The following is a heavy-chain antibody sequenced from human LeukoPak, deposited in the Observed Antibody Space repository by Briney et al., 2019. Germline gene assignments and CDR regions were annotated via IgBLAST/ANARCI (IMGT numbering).Heavy chain of an antibody. V-gene: IGHV3-48*03. CDR3: ARDLSGSYYFDY. CDR1: GFTFSSYE. CDR2: IGSSGSTI. Sequence: GGSLRLSCAASGFTFSSYEMNWVRQAPGKGLEWVSYIGSSGSTIYYADSVKGRFTISRDNAKNSLYLQMNSLRAEDTAVYYCARDLSGSYYFDYWGQGTLVTVSS. J-gene: IGHJ4*02. D-gene: IGHD1-26*01.